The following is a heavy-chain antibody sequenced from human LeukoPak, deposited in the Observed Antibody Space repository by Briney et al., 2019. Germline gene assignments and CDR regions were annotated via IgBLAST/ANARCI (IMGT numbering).Heavy chain of an antibody. J-gene: IGHJ4*02. Sequence: PSETLSLTCAVSGGSISSSRYYWGWIRQPPGKGLEWIGSVFYSGSSYYNPSLKSRVTISVDTSKNQFSLKLSSVTAADTAVYYCARPGVTGGRGKKGYYFDYWGQGTLVTVSS. D-gene: IGHD1-26*01. CDR3: ARPGVTGGRGKKGYYFDY. CDR2: VFYSGSS. V-gene: IGHV4-39*01. CDR1: GGSISSSRYY.